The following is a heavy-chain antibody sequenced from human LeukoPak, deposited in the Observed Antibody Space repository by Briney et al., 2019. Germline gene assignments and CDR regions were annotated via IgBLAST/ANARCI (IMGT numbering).Heavy chain of an antibody. V-gene: IGHV1-46*01. Sequence: ASVKVSCKASGYTFTSYYVHWVRQAPGQGLEWMGIINPSGGSTSYAQKFQGRVTMTRDMSTSTVYMELSSLRSEDTAVYYCARSYSSGLRNPRFDYWGQGTLVTASS. J-gene: IGHJ4*02. CDR2: INPSGGST. CDR3: ARSYSSGLRNPRFDY. CDR1: GYTFTSYY. D-gene: IGHD6-19*01.